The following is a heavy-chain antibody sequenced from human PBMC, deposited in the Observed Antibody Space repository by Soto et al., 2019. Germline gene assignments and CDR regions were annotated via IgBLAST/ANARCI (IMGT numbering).Heavy chain of an antibody. D-gene: IGHD5-18*01. Sequence: SETLSLTCTVSGDSISSSSYYWGWIRQPPGKGLEWIGSIYYSGSTYSNPSLKSRVTISVDTSKNQFSLKMSSVTDTDTAVYQCARLETGSYFTVWPSWFGPWGQGNLVPLSS. CDR2: IYYSGST. V-gene: IGHV4-39*01. CDR1: GDSISSSSYY. J-gene: IGHJ5*02. CDR3: ARLETGSYFTVWPSWFGP.